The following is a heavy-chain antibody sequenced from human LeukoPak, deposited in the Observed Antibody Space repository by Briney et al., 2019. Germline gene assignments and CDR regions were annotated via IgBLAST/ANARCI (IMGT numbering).Heavy chain of an antibody. Sequence: ASVKVSCKASGYTFTSYDIHWVLQATGQGLEWMGRMNPNSGNTGYAQKFQGRVTMTRNTSISTAYMELSSLRSEDTAVYYCARGVSYYYDSSGYYWGQGTLVTVSS. D-gene: IGHD3-22*01. CDR1: GYTFTSYD. V-gene: IGHV1-8*01. J-gene: IGHJ4*02. CDR3: ARGVSYYYDSSGYY. CDR2: MNPNSGNT.